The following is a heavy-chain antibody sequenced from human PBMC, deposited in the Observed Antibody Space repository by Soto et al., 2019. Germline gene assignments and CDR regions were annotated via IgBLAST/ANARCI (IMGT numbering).Heavy chain of an antibody. Sequence: SEYLSRTCTVSGPCICRGFYYWRWISQPPGKGLEWIGYIHNSGSTYYNPSLKSRVTISVHTLKNHFSLNLRPVTAADTTVYHWARELTGYSYGHGELNWGRGTLLT. CDR2: IHNSGST. CDR1: GPCICRGFYY. CDR3: ARELTGYSYGHGELN. V-gene: IGHV4-30-4*01. J-gene: IGHJ4*02. D-gene: IGHD5-18*01.